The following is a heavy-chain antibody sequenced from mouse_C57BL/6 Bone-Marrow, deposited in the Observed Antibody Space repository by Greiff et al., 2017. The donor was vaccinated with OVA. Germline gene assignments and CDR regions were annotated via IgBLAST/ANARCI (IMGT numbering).Heavy chain of an antibody. CDR2: IDPENGDT. Sequence: VQLKESGAELVRPGASVKLSCTASGFNIKDDYMHWVKQRPEQGLEWIGWIDPENGDTEYASKFQGKATITADTSSNTAYLQLSSLTSEDTAVYYCTTFYSNHYYAMDYWGQGTSVTVSS. CDR3: TTFYSNHYYAMDY. CDR1: GFNIKDDY. V-gene: IGHV14-4*01. D-gene: IGHD2-5*01. J-gene: IGHJ4*01.